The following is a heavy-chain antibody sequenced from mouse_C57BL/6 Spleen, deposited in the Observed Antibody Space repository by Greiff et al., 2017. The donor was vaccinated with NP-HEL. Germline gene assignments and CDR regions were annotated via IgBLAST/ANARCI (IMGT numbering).Heavy chain of an antibody. CDR1: GYTFTGYW. CDR3: ARNWGVVVDY. D-gene: IGHD1-1*01. J-gene: IGHJ2*01. CDR2: ILPGSGRT. Sequence: LQESGAELMKPGASVQLSCKASGYTFTGYWIEWVQPRPGPGLEWIGEILPGSGRTNHTEKFTGKATFPADTSSNTAYMQLSSLTTEDSAIYYCARNWGVVVDYWGQGTTLTVSS. V-gene: IGHV1-9*01.